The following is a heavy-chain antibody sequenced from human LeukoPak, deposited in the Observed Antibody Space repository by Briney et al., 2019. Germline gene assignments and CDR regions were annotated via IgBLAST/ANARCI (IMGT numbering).Heavy chain of an antibody. J-gene: IGHJ5*02. CDR1: GGTFSSYA. V-gene: IGHV1-69*05. CDR3: ARGYCSSTSCYEGNWFDP. CDR2: IIPIFGTA. Sequence: ASVKVSCKASGGTFSSYAISWVRQAPGQGLEWMGGIIPIFGTANYAQKFQGRVTMTRNTSIGTAYMELSSLRSEDTAVYYCARGYCSSTSCYEGNWFDPWGQGTLVTVSS. D-gene: IGHD2-2*01.